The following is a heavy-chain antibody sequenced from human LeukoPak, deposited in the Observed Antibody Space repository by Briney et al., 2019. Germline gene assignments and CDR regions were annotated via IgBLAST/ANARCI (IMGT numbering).Heavy chain of an antibody. CDR2: ISYDGSNK. J-gene: IGHJ5*02. Sequence: PGGSLRLSCAASGFTFSSYAMHWVRQAPGKGLEWVAVISYDGSNKYYADSVKGRFTISRDNSKNTLYLQMNSLRAEDTAVYYCARDGGSSSPNEYPYNWFDPWGQGTLVTVSS. D-gene: IGHD6-6*01. V-gene: IGHV3-30*04. CDR3: ARDGGSSSPNEYPYNWFDP. CDR1: GFTFSSYA.